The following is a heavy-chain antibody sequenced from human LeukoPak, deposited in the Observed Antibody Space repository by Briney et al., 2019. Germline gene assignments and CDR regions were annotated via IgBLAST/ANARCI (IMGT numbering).Heavy chain of an antibody. D-gene: IGHD3-22*01. V-gene: IGHV5-51*01. J-gene: IGHJ4*02. Sequence: GESLKISCKGSGYSFTNYWIGWVRQMPGEGLEWMGIIYPGDSDTRYSPSFQGQVTISADKSISTAYLQWSSLKASDTAMYYCARLVGDSSGYYGYFDYWGQGTLVTVSS. CDR2: IYPGDSDT. CDR3: ARLVGDSSGYYGYFDY. CDR1: GYSFTNYW.